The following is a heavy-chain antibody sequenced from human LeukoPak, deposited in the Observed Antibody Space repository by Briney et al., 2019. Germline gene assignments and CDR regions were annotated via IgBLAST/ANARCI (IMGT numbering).Heavy chain of an antibody. V-gene: IGHV3-7*01. D-gene: IGHD3-22*01. CDR2: INQNGSET. CDR3: ARKKYYYDTSTYGWFDP. J-gene: IGHJ5*02. CDR1: GFTLSTYW. Sequence: GGSLRLSCAASGFTLSTYWMTWVRQAPGKGLEWVANINQNGSETYYVDSVKGRFTNSRDNAKNSLYLQMNSLRVEDTAVYYCARKKYYYDTSTYGWFDPWGQGISVTVSS.